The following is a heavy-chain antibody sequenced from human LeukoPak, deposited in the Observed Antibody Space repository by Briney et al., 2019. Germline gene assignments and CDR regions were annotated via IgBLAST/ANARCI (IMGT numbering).Heavy chain of an antibody. CDR3: AKGSRIAAAGTCGY. J-gene: IGHJ4*02. CDR1: GFTFSNYA. D-gene: IGHD6-13*01. CDR2: ISGSGGST. V-gene: IGHV3-23*01. Sequence: GGSLRLSCAASGFTFSNYAMSWVRQAPGKGLEWVSGISGSGGSTYYADSVKGRFTISRDNSKNTLYLQMNSLRAEDTAVYYCAKGSRIAAAGTCGYWGQGTLVTVSS.